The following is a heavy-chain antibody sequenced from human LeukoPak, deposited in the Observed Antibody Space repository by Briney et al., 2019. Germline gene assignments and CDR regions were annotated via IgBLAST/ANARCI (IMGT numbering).Heavy chain of an antibody. CDR3: ARGGVVVQDAFDI. Sequence: LETLSLTCTVSGGSISSYYWSWIRQPPGKGLEWIGYIYYSGSTNYNPSLKSRVTISVNTSKNQFSLKLTSVTAADTAMYYCARGGVVVQDAFDIWGQGTMVTVSS. D-gene: IGHD1-1*01. J-gene: IGHJ3*02. CDR1: GGSISSYY. CDR2: IYYSGST. V-gene: IGHV4-59*08.